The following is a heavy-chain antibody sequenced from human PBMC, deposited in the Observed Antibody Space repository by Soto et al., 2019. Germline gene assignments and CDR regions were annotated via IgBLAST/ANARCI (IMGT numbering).Heavy chain of an antibody. J-gene: IGHJ4*02. V-gene: IGHV1-3*01. CDR2: INAGNGNT. D-gene: IGHD3-10*01. CDR3: ARDSITYYYGSGPPDY. Sequence: SAEVSFKASRYTFTSYAMHWVRQAPGQRLEWMGWINAGNGNTKYSQKFQGRVTITRDTSASTAYMELSSLRSEDTAVYYCARDSITYYYGSGPPDYWGQGTLVTVSS. CDR1: RYTFTSYA.